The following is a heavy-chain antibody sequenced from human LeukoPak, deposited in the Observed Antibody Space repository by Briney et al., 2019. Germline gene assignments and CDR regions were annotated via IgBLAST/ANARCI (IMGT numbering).Heavy chain of an antibody. D-gene: IGHD5-18*01. J-gene: IGHJ6*02. CDR1: GESFSGYY. CDR3: ARRVDTAMVNHYYYGMDV. CDR2: INHSGSA. V-gene: IGHV4-34*01. Sequence: SETLSLTCAVYGESFSGYYWNWIRQPPGKGLEWIGEINHSGSAKYNPSLKSRVTISVDTSKNQFSLKLSSVTAADTAVYYCARRVDTAMVNHYYYGMDVWGQGTTVTVSS.